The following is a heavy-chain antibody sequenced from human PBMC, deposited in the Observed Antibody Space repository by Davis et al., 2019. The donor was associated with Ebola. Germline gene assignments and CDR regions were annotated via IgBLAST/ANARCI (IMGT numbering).Heavy chain of an antibody. D-gene: IGHD3-22*01. CDR2: IYPGDSDT. Sequence: PGGSLRLSCKGSGYSFTTYWIAWVRQTPAKGLEWMGIIYPGDSDTRYSPSFEGQVTISVDGSISTAYLQWSSLKASDTAMYYCAKQESLYGSSDYWGQGTLVTVSS. J-gene: IGHJ4*02. CDR3: AKQESLYGSSDY. CDR1: GYSFTTYW. V-gene: IGHV5-51*01.